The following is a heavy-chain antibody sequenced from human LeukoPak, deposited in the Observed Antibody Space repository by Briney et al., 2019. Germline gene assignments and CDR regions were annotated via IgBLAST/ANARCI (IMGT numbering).Heavy chain of an antibody. D-gene: IGHD3-10*01. CDR3: ARGGWFGELLFDY. CDR1: GFTFDDYG. V-gene: IGHV3-20*04. J-gene: IGHJ4*02. CDR2: INWNGGST. Sequence: GGSLRLSCAASGFTFDDYGMSWVPQAPGKGLEWISGINWNGGSTGYADSVKGRFTISRDNAKNSLYLQMNSLRAEDTALYYCARGGWFGELLFDYWGQGTLVTVSS.